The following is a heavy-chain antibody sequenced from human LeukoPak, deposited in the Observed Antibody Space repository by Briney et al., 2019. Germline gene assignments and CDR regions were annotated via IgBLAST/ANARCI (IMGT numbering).Heavy chain of an antibody. J-gene: IGHJ5*02. CDR3: ARDQYDFWSGYCWFDP. V-gene: IGHV4-39*07. CDR1: GGSIRSSSYY. CDR2: MYYSESS. Sequence: SETLSLTCTVSGGSIRSSSYYRAWIRQPPGKGLEWIGSMYYSESSDYNPSLKSRLTISADTSKNQFSLKLSSVTAADTAVYYCARDQYDFWSGYCWFDPWGQGTLVTVSS. D-gene: IGHD3-3*01.